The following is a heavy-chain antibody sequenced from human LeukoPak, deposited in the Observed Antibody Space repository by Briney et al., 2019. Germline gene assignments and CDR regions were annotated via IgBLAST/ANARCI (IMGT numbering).Heavy chain of an antibody. V-gene: IGHV7-4-1*02. Sequence: ASVKVSCKASGYTFTSYYMHWVRQAPGQGLEWMGWINTNTGNPTYAQGFTGRFVFSLDTSVSTAYLQISSLKAEDTAVYYCARDGSYSPRCWFDPWGQGTLVTVSS. CDR2: INTNTGNP. CDR3: ARDGSYSPRCWFDP. D-gene: IGHD1-26*01. J-gene: IGHJ5*02. CDR1: GYTFTSYY.